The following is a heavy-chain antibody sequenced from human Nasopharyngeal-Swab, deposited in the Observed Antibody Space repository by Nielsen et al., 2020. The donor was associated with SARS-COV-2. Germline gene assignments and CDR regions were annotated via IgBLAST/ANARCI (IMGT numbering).Heavy chain of an antibody. CDR1: GYSFRTYG. Sequence: GESLKISCVASGYSFRTYGMSWVRQAPGKGPEWVAAIVGSGDISGSGGNTYYADSVKGRFTISRDNSKNTLYLQMNSLRAEDTAVYYCAKDNGGNFGYWGQGTLVTVSS. CDR3: AKDNGGNFGY. V-gene: IGHV3-23*01. CDR2: IVGSGDISGSGGNT. J-gene: IGHJ4*02. D-gene: IGHD4-23*01.